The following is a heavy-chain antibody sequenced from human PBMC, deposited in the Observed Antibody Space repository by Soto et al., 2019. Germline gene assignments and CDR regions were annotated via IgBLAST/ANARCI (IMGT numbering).Heavy chain of an antibody. V-gene: IGHV5-10-1*01. CDR3: ARHRNWNYVFDY. CDR1: GYNFPSYW. J-gene: IGHJ4*02. CDR2: IDPSDSYT. Sequence: GESLKISCNGSGYNFPSYWISWVRQMPGKGLEWMGRIDPSDSYTNYSPSFRGHVTITIDKSISTAHLQWSSLKASDTAIYYCARHRNWNYVFDYWGQGTLVTVSS. D-gene: IGHD1-7*01.